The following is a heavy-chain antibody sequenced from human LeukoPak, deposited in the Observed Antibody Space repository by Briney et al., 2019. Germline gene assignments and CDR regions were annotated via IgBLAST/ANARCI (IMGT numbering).Heavy chain of an antibody. CDR1: GFTVSSNY. Sequence: GGSLRLSCAASGFTVSSNYMSWVRQAPGKGLEWVSVIYSGGSTYYADSVKGRFAISRDNSKNTLYLQMNSLRAEDTAVYYCAREATYYFDDWGQGTLVTVSS. J-gene: IGHJ4*02. CDR2: IYSGGST. CDR3: AREATYYFDD. V-gene: IGHV3-53*01.